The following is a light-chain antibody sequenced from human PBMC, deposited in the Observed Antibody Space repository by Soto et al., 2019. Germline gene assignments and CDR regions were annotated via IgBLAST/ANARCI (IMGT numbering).Light chain of an antibody. V-gene: IGLV2-8*01. Sequence: QSVLTQPPSASGSPGQSVRISCTGTRRDVGGYNYVAWYQQHPGKAPKLMIYEVTKRPSGVPDRSSGSKSGNTAFLTVSGLQPGDEADYYCSSYVGSDVVVFGTGTKVTVL. CDR1: RRDVGGYNY. CDR2: EVT. J-gene: IGLJ1*01. CDR3: SSYVGSDVVV.